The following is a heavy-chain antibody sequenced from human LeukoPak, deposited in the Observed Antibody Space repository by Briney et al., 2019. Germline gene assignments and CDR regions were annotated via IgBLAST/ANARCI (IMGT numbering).Heavy chain of an antibody. CDR2: ASTSSDI. V-gene: IGHV3-48*02. J-gene: IGHJ4*02. Sequence: SLTLACPAAAHTVSSFTMDWTRHARRKCLLCASTASTSSDIPYSHSLEGRLTIPTDTARNSLYLQMNSLKDEDTSVYYCGSYALHTDHFDSWGQGTLVTVSS. CDR1: AHTVSSFT. D-gene: IGHD3-16*01. CDR3: GSYALHTDHFDS.